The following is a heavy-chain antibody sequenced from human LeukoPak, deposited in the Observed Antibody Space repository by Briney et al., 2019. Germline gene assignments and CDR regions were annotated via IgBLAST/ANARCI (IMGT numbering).Heavy chain of an antibody. J-gene: IGHJ2*01. D-gene: IGHD2-2*01. Sequence: ASVKVSCKASGGTFSSYAISWVRQAPGQGLEWMGRIIPIFGITNYAQKFQGRVTITADKSTSTAYMELSSLRSEDTAVYYCARQHCSSTSCYDYWYFDLWGRGTLVTVSS. CDR3: ARQHCSSTSCYDYWYFDL. CDR2: IIPIFGIT. V-gene: IGHV1-69*04. CDR1: GGTFSSYA.